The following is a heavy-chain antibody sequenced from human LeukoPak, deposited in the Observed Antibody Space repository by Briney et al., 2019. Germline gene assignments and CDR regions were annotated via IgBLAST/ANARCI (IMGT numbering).Heavy chain of an antibody. D-gene: IGHD6-6*01. Sequence: ASVKVSCKASGYTFTSYYMHWVRQAPGQGLEWMGWINPNSGGTNYAQKFQGRVTMTRDTSISTAYMELSRLRSDDTAVYYCALWGPYSSSTFDYWGQGTLVTVSS. CDR2: INPNSGGT. CDR3: ALWGPYSSSTFDY. V-gene: IGHV1-2*02. J-gene: IGHJ4*02. CDR1: GYTFTSYY.